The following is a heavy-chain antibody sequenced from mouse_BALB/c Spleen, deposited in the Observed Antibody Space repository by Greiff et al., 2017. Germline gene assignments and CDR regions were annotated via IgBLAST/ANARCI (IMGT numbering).Heavy chain of an antibody. D-gene: IGHD2-4*01. Sequence: VQLQQSGPELVKPGASVKISCKASGYSFTGYYMHWVKQSPENSLECIGEINPSTGGTSYNQKFKGKATLTVDKSSSTAYMQLKSLTSEESAVYYCTRDYDYDGAWFAYWGQGTLVTVSA. CDR3: TRDYDYDGAWFAY. J-gene: IGHJ3*01. CDR2: INPSTGGT. V-gene: IGHV1-42*01. CDR1: GYSFTGYY.